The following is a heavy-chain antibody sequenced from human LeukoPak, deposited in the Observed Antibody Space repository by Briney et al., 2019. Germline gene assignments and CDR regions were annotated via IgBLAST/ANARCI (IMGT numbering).Heavy chain of an antibody. Sequence: ASVKVSCKASGYTFTSYYMHWVRQAPGQGLEWMGIINPSGGSTSYAQKFQGRVTMTRDTSTSTGYMELSSLRSEDTAVYYCARDVLSAALYYYYGMDVWGQGTTVTVSS. CDR2: INPSGGST. D-gene: IGHD2-2*01. CDR1: GYTFTSYY. CDR3: ARDVLSAALYYYYGMDV. V-gene: IGHV1-46*01. J-gene: IGHJ6*02.